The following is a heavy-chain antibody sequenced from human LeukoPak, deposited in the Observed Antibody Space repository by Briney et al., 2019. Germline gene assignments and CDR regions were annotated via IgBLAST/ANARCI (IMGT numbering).Heavy chain of an antibody. CDR2: INAGTGNG. V-gene: IGHV1-3*01. J-gene: IGHJ4*02. D-gene: IGHD3-10*01. CDR3: ARSGELYFHLDY. Sequence: GASVKVSCKTSGYTFTSYAIHWVRQAPGQRIEGMGWINAGTGNGKNSPDFQGRITITRDTSASTAYMELTSLRSDDTAMYYCARSGELYFHLDYWGQGSLVSVSS. CDR1: GYTFTSYA.